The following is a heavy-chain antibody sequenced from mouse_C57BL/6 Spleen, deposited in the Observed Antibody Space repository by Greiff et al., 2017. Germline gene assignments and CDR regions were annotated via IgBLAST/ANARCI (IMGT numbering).Heavy chain of an antibody. CDR2: IYPGDGDT. CDR3: ASTSYYGDRDYAMDY. D-gene: IGHD2-13*01. V-gene: IGHV1-82*01. Sequence: QVQLLQSGPELVKPGASVKISCKASGYAFSSSWMNWVKQRPGKGLEWIGRIYPGDGDTNYNGKFKGKATLTADKSSSTAYMQLSSLTSEDYAVYFCASTSYYGDRDYAMDYWGQGTSVTVSS. CDR1: GYAFSSSW. J-gene: IGHJ4*01.